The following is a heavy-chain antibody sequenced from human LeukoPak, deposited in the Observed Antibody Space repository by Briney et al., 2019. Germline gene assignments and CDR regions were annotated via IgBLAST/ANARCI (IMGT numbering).Heavy chain of an antibody. V-gene: IGHV4-39*01. CDR1: GGSISSSSYY. Sequence: PSETLSLTCTVSGGSISSSSYYWGWIRQPPGKGLEWIGSIYYSGSTYYNPSLKSRVTISVDTSKNQFSLKLSSVTAADTAVYYCARHLKSSRYGDKYYFDYWGQGTLVTVSS. D-gene: IGHD4-17*01. J-gene: IGHJ4*02. CDR3: ARHLKSSRYGDKYYFDY. CDR2: IYYSGST.